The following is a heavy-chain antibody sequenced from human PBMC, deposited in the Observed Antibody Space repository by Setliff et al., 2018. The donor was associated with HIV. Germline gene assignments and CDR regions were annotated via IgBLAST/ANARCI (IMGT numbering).Heavy chain of an antibody. CDR2: IKQDGSEK. J-gene: IGHJ6*03. CDR3: AKDRNWAYMDV. V-gene: IGHV3-7*01. D-gene: IGHD3-16*01. Sequence: GGSLRLSCAASGFTFSTYWMTWVRQAPGKGLEWVANIKQDGSEKNYVDSVKGRITISRDNSKNTLYLQMNSLRAEDTAVYYCAKDRNWAYMDVWGKGTSVTVSS. CDR1: GFTFSTYW.